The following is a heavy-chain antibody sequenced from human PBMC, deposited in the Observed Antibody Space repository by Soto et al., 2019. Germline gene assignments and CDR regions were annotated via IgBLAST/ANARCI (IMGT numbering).Heavy chain of an antibody. CDR1: GGSISSYF. CDR3: ARVGYCGGDCSFPDY. CDR2: FYYSGST. J-gene: IGHJ4*02. D-gene: IGHD2-21*02. Sequence: SETQSLTCTVSGGSISSYFWSWIRQPPGKGLEWIGYFYYSGSTNYNPSLKSRVTISVDTSKNQFSLKLSSVTAADTAVYYCARVGYCGGDCSFPDYWGQGTLVTVSS. V-gene: IGHV4-59*01.